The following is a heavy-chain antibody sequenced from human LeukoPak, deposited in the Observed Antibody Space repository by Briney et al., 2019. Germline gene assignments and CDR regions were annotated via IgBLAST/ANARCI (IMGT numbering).Heavy chain of an antibody. CDR3: AKPGSSSGSYYNVGYYYYMDV. V-gene: IGHV3-23*01. J-gene: IGHJ6*03. Sequence: GGSLRLSCAASGFTFNSYAMTWVRQAPGKGLEWVPAISGSGGSTYYADSVKGRFTISRDNSKNTLYLQMNSLRAEDTAVYYCAKPGSSSGSYYNVGYYYYMDVWGKGTTVTISS. CDR2: ISGSGGST. CDR1: GFTFNSYA. D-gene: IGHD3-10*01.